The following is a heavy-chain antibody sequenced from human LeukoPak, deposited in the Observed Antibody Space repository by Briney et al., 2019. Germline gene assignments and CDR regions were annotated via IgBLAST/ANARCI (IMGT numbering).Heavy chain of an antibody. CDR1: GFTFSSHS. D-gene: IGHD1-1*01. V-gene: IGHV3-21*01. CDR2: ISMQGYT. Sequence: GGSLTLSCAASGFTFSSHSMNWVRQTPGRGLEWVSSISMQGYTYYADSVKGRFTISRDNAKNSLYLQMNSLTAEDTGVYFCARELSRQLPLDYWGQGTLVTVSS. CDR3: ARELSRQLPLDY. J-gene: IGHJ4*02.